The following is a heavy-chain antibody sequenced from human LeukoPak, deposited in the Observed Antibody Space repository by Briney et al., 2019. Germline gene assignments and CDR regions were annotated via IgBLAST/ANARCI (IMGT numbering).Heavy chain of an antibody. CDR2: ISYDGSNK. V-gene: IGHV3-30-3*01. CDR3: ARDTTWSGYYDY. D-gene: IGHD3-3*01. CDR1: GFTFSSYA. J-gene: IGHJ4*02. Sequence: GGSLRLSCAASGFTFSSYAMHWVRQAPGKGLEWVAVISYDGSNKYYADSVKGRFTISRDNSKNTLYLQMNSLRAEDTAVYYCARDTTWSGYYDYWGQGTLVTVSS.